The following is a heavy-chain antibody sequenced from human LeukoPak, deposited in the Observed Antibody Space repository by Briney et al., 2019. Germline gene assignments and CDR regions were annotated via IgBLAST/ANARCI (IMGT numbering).Heavy chain of an antibody. V-gene: IGHV1-2*02. J-gene: IGHJ5*02. CDR2: IRPNTGDT. Sequence: GASVRVSCKPSGFTFTDYYLNWVRQAPGQGLQWMGWIRPNTGDTNYAQEFQGRVTMTRDTSISTVYMELSSLRSDDSAVYYCARTKFVTTIPAAIGTLDPWGQGTLVIVSS. D-gene: IGHD2-2*02. CDR1: GFTFTDYY. CDR3: ARTKFVTTIPAAIGTLDP.